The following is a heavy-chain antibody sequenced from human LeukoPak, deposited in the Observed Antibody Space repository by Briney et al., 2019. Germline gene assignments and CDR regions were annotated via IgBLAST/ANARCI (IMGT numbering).Heavy chain of an antibody. D-gene: IGHD6-13*01. Sequence: GGSLRLSCAASGFTFIDHYMDWVRQAPGKGLEWVGRTTNKANSYTTEYAASVKGRFTISRDDSKNSLYLQMNSLKTEDTAVYYCTRLGVAAAGTNYYCYMDVWGKGTTVTISS. J-gene: IGHJ6*03. CDR3: TRLGVAAAGTNYYCYMDV. CDR2: TTNKANSYTT. CDR1: GFTFIDHY. V-gene: IGHV3-72*01.